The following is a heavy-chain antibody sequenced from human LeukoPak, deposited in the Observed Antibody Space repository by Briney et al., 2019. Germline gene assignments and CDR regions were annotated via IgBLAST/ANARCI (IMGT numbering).Heavy chain of an antibody. Sequence: ASVKVSCKASGYTFTSYAMHWVRQAPGQRLEWMGWINAGSGNTKYSQKFQGRVTITRDTSASTAYMELSSLRSEDTAVYYCAGPYDSSGGYWGQGTLVTVSS. CDR2: INAGSGNT. J-gene: IGHJ4*02. D-gene: IGHD3-22*01. CDR1: GYTFTSYA. CDR3: AGPYDSSGGY. V-gene: IGHV1-3*01.